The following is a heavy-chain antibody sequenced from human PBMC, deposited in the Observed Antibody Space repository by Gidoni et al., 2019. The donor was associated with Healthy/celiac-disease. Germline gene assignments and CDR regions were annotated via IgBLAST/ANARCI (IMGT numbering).Heavy chain of an antibody. CDR2: ISGSGGST. D-gene: IGHD3-3*01. V-gene: IGHV3-23*01. CDR3: ANWGPLEWLIHDAFDI. J-gene: IGHJ3*02. CDR1: GFTFSSYA. Sequence: EVQLLESGGGLVQPGGSLRLSCAASGFTFSSYAMSWVRQAPGKGLEWVSAISGSGGSTYYADSVKGRFTISRDNSKNTLYLQMNGLRAEDTAVYYCANWGPLEWLIHDAFDIWGQGTMVTVSS.